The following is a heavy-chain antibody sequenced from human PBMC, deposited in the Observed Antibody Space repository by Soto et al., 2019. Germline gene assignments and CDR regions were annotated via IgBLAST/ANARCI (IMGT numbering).Heavy chain of an antibody. J-gene: IGHJ5*02. Sequence: GGSLRLSCVASGFSFSEYNMNWVRQAPGKGLEWVSHISGTSVYIHYADSVKGRFTISRDNAKNSVYLQMDSLRVEDTAVYYCAREGALKPFSSWGQGALVTVSS. CDR3: AREGALKPFSS. CDR1: GFSFSEYN. V-gene: IGHV3-21*01. CDR2: ISGTSVYI.